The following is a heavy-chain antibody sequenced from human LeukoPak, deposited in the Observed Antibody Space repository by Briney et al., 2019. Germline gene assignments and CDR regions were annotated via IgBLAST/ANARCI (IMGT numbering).Heavy chain of an antibody. Sequence: GASVKVSCKASGGTFSSYAISWVRQAPGQGLEWMGGIIPIFGTANYAQKFQGRVTITADESTSTAYMELSSLRSDDTAVYYCASWDYGSGNFDYWGQGTLVTVSS. J-gene: IGHJ4*02. CDR1: GGTFSSYA. V-gene: IGHV1-69*13. D-gene: IGHD3-10*01. CDR2: IIPIFGTA. CDR3: ASWDYGSGNFDY.